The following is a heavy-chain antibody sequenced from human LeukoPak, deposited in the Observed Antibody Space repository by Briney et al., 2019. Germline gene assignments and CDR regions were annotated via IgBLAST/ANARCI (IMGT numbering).Heavy chain of an antibody. J-gene: IGHJ4*02. CDR3: ARGTVAGMD. V-gene: IGHV4-39*01. Sequence: SETLSLTCTVSGDSISSSSYYWGWIRQPPGKGLEWIGSIYYSGSTYYNPSLKSRVTISVDTSKNQFSLKLSSVAAADTAVYYCARGTVAGMDWGQGTLVTVSS. CDR2: IYYSGST. CDR1: GDSISSSSYY. D-gene: IGHD6-19*01.